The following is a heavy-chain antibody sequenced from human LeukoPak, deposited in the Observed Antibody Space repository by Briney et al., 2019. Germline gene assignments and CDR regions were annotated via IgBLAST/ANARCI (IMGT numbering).Heavy chain of an antibody. Sequence: GASVKVSCKVSGYTLTELSMHWVRQAPGKGLEWMGGFDPEDGETIYAQKFQGRVTMTEDTSTDTAYMELSSLRSEDTAVYYCATLSDSSSWYGWFDPWGQGTLVTASS. J-gene: IGHJ5*02. CDR3: ATLSDSSSWYGWFDP. CDR2: FDPEDGET. V-gene: IGHV1-24*01. CDR1: GYTLTELS. D-gene: IGHD6-13*01.